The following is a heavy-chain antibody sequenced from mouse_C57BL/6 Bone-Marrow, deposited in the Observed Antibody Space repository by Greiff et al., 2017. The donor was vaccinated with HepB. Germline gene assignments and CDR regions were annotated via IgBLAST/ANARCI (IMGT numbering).Heavy chain of an antibody. CDR2: IDPSDSYT. CDR1: GYTFTSYW. J-gene: IGHJ4*01. Sequence: QVQLQQPGAELVKPGASVKLSCKASGYTFTSYWMQWVKQRPGQGLEWIGEIDPSDSYTNYNQKFKGKATLTVDTSSSTAYMQLSSLTSEDSAVYYCARCFWLQTKDYAMDYWGQGTSVTVSS. CDR3: ARCFWLQTKDYAMDY. D-gene: IGHD1-2*01. V-gene: IGHV1-50*01.